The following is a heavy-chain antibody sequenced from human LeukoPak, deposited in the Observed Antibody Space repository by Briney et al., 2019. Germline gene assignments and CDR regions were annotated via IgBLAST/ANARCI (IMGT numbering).Heavy chain of an antibody. CDR1: GFTFGDYA. J-gene: IGHJ4*02. CDR3: TTDYDSSGYYGGDY. Sequence: GGSLRLSCTASGFTFGDYAMSWFRQAPGKGLEWVGFIRSKAYGGTTEYAASVKGRFTISRDDSKSIAYRQMNSLKTEDTAVYYCTTDYDSSGYYGGDYWGQGTLVTVSS. V-gene: IGHV3-49*03. CDR2: IRSKAYGGTT. D-gene: IGHD3-22*01.